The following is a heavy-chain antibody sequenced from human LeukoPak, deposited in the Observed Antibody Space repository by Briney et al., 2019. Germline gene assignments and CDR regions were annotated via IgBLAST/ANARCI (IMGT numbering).Heavy chain of an antibody. CDR1: GYTFTSYD. Sequence: PGASVKVSCKASGYTFTSYDINWVRQAPGQGLEWMGWMNPNSGNTGYAQKFQGRVTMTRNTSISTAYMELSSLRSEDTAVYYCARALPYYYDSSGPFPGYWGQGTLVTVSS. CDR2: MNPNSGNT. CDR3: ARALPYYYDSSGPFPGY. J-gene: IGHJ4*02. V-gene: IGHV1-8*01. D-gene: IGHD3-22*01.